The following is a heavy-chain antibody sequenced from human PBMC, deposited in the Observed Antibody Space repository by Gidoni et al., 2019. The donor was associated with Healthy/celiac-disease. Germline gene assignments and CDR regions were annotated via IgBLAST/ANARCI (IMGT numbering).Heavy chain of an antibody. CDR2: INAGNGNT. CDR3: ARDQIAHPPFDYSNGGDDAFDI. D-gene: IGHD4-4*01. CDR1: GYTCTSYA. J-gene: IGHJ3*02. Sequence: QVQLVQSGAEVKKPGATVKVSCKASGYTCTSYAMHWVRQAPGQRLEWMGWINAGNGNTKYSQKFQGRVTITRDTSASTAYMELSSLRSEDTAVYYCARDQIAHPPFDYSNGGDDAFDIWGQGTMVTVSS. V-gene: IGHV1-3*01.